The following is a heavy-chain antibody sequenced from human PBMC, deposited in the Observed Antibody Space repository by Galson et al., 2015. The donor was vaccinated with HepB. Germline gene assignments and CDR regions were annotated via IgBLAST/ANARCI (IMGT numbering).Heavy chain of an antibody. J-gene: IGHJ4*02. CDR3: TTTVRPEDFVDY. CDR1: GFTFSDAW. D-gene: IGHD1-14*01. CDR2: IKSRTFGGTA. V-gene: IGHV3-15*01. Sequence: SLRLSCAPSGFTFSDAWMSWVRQAPGKGLEWVGRIKSRTFGGTADYGTPVKGRFTISRDDSKHTLSLLMNSLKTEDTAVYYCTTTVRPEDFVDYWGQGSLVTVSS.